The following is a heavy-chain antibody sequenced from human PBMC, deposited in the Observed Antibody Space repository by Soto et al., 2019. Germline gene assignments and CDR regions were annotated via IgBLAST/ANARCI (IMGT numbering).Heavy chain of an antibody. Sequence: PGGSLRLSSTAAGFNCGDYGRSWFRQATGKGLEWVGFIRSKAYGGTTEYAASVKGRFTISRDDSKSIAYLQMNSLKTEDTAVYYCTRDRYYYDSSGRHLFDYWGQGTLVTVSS. CDR2: IRSKAYGGTT. V-gene: IGHV3-49*03. CDR1: GFNCGDYG. CDR3: TRDRYYYDSSGRHLFDY. D-gene: IGHD3-22*01. J-gene: IGHJ4*02.